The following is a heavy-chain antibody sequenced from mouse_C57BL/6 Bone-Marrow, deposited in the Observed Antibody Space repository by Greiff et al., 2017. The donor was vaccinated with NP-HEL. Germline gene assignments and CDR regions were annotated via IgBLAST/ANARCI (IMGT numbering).Heavy chain of an antibody. Sequence: QVQLKQPGAELVMPGASVKLSCKASGYTFTSYWMHWVKQRPGQGLEWIGEIDPSDSYTNYNQKFKGKSTLTVDKSSSTAYMQLSSLTSEDSAVYYCAAYDYDGGWFAYWGQGTLVTVSA. V-gene: IGHV1-69*01. CDR1: GYTFTSYW. CDR3: AAYDYDGGWFAY. CDR2: IDPSDSYT. J-gene: IGHJ3*01. D-gene: IGHD2-4*01.